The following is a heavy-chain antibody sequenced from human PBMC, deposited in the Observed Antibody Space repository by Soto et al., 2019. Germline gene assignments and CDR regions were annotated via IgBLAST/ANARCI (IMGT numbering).Heavy chain of an antibody. CDR1: GGSISSYY. D-gene: IGHD2-2*01. Sequence: SETLSLTCTVSGGSISSYYWSWIRQPPGKGLEWIGYIYYSGSTNYNPSLKSRVTISVDTSKNQFSLKLSSVTAADTAVYYCARRYCSSTSCYGNYYYMDVWRKGTTVTVSS. J-gene: IGHJ6*03. CDR3: ARRYCSSTSCYGNYYYMDV. CDR2: IYYSGST. V-gene: IGHV4-59*01.